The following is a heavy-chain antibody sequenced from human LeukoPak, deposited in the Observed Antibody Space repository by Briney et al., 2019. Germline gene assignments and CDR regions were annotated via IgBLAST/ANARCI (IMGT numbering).Heavy chain of an antibody. Sequence: GRSLRLSCAASGFTFSSYGMHWVRQAPGKGLEWVAVISYDGSNKYYADSVKGRFTISRDNSKNTLYLQMNSLRAEDTAVYYCARDRYNWNRFDYWGQGTLVTVSS. V-gene: IGHV3-30*03. CDR3: ARDRYNWNRFDY. D-gene: IGHD1-20*01. CDR2: ISYDGSNK. J-gene: IGHJ4*02. CDR1: GFTFSSYG.